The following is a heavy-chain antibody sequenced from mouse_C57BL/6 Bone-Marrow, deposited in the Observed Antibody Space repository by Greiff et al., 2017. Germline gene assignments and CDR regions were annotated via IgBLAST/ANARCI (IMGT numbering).Heavy chain of an antibody. V-gene: IGHV1-50*01. J-gene: IGHJ3*01. CDR1: GYTFTSYW. Sequence: QVQLQQPGAELVKPGASVKLSCKASGYTFTSYWMQWVKQRPGQGLEWIGEIDPSDSYTNYNQKFKGKATLTVDTSSSTAYMQLSSLTSEDSEVYYYARGSGNYEVAYWGQGTLVTVSA. D-gene: IGHD2-1*01. CDR3: ARGSGNYEVAY. CDR2: IDPSDSYT.